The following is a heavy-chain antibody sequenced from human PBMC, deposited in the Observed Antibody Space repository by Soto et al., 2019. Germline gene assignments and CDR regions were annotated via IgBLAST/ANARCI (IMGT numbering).Heavy chain of an antibody. D-gene: IGHD2-2*01. CDR3: ARRGQYCCTSTCRFDP. CDR2: IYPGDSDT. CDR1: GYSFSDYW. J-gene: IGHJ5*02. V-gene: IGHV5-51*01. Sequence: EVQLVQSGAEVKKPGESLMISCKASGYSFSDYWIGWVRQMPGRGLEWMGIIYPGDSDTRYSASFQGQVTISADKSISTTFLQWSSLKASDTAMYYCARRGQYCCTSTCRFDPWGQGTLVTVSS.